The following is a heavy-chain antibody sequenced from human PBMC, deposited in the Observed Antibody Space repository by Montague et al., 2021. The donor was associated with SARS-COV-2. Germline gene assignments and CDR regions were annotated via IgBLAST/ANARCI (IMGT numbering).Heavy chain of an antibody. J-gene: IGHJ5*02. D-gene: IGHD1-1*01. CDR1: LHCISRATQS. CDR2: LYYTGST. V-gene: IGHV4-39*01. CDR3: ARRLTGLEPPFDP. Sequence: SETLSLTCAVYLHCISRATQSRTWIAHPRTRVLKWIGILYYTGSTMYNPSLKSRVTMSVDTSKNQFSLHLNLVTAADTAVYYCARRLTGLEPPFDPWGQGTLVIVSS.